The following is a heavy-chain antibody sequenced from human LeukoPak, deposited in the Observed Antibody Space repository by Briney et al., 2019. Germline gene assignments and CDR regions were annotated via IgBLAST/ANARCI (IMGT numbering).Heavy chain of an antibody. D-gene: IGHD1-26*01. CDR1: GYTFTTYA. J-gene: IGHJ4*02. CDR2: INTGNGDT. CDR3: ARDMGSGSLHF. Sequence: ASVKASCKASGYTFTTYAIHWVRQAPGQRLEWLGWINTGNGDTRYSQTFQDRVTITRDTSASTAYMELSSLRPEDTAVYYCARDMGSGSLHFWGQGTLVTVSS. V-gene: IGHV1-3*04.